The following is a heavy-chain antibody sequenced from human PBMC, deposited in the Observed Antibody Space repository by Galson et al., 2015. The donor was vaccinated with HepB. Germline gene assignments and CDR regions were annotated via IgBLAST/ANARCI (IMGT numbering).Heavy chain of an antibody. D-gene: IGHD6-13*01. CDR3: ASDPSSWRRSYYFDY. CDR1: GGSISSSSYY. V-gene: IGHV4-39*07. J-gene: IGHJ4*02. CDR2: FYYRGST. Sequence: ETLSLTCTVSGGSISSSSYYWGWIRQPPGKGLEWIGSFYYRGSTYYNPSLKSRVTISVDTSKNQFSLKLSSVTAADTAVYYCASDPSSWRRSYYFDYWGQGTLVTVSS.